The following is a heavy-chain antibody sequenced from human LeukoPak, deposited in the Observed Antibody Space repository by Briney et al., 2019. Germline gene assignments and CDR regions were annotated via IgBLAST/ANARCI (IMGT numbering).Heavy chain of an antibody. D-gene: IGHD3-22*01. J-gene: IGHJ4*02. CDR1: GYTFTSYD. CDR2: MNPNSGNT. V-gene: IGHV1-8*01. CDR3: ARGGPTTYYYDSSGPNDY. Sequence: ASVKVSCKASGYTFTSYDINWVRQATGQGLEWIGWMNPNSGNTGYAQKFQGRVTMTRNTSISTAYMELSSLRSEDTAVYYCARGGPTTYYYDSSGPNDYWGQGTLVTVSS.